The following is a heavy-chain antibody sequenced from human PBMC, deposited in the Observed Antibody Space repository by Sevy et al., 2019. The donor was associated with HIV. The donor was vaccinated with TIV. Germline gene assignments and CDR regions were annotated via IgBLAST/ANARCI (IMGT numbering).Heavy chain of an antibody. Sequence: GGSLRLSCAASGFTFDDYAMSWVRQAPGKGLEWVSSINCKADNTGYADSVKGRFTISRDSAKKSLYLQMNSLRVEDTALYHCARNTYYFDTTGYGAFDMWGQGTMVTVSS. D-gene: IGHD3-22*01. CDR3: ARNTYYFDTTGYGAFDM. V-gene: IGHV3-20*01. CDR1: GFTFDDYA. CDR2: INCKADNT. J-gene: IGHJ3*02.